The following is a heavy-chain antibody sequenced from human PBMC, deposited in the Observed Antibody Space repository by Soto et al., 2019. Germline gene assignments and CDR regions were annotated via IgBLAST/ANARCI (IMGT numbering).Heavy chain of an antibody. J-gene: IGHJ3*02. CDR1: GYTFTSYY. CDR3: ARDSSDSSGYYVPDAFDI. CDR2: INPSGGST. V-gene: IGHV1-46*01. Sequence: GASVKVSCKASGYTFTSYYMHWVRQAPGQGLEWMGIINPSGGSTSYAQKFQGRVTMTRDTSTSTVYMELSSLRSEDTAVYYCARDSSDSSGYYVPDAFDIWGQGTMVTVSS. D-gene: IGHD3-22*01.